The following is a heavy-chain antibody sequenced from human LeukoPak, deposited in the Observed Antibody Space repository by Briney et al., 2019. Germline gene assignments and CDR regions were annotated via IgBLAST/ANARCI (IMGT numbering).Heavy chain of an antibody. J-gene: IGHJ4*02. CDR3: ARMGGYSGYATH. CDR2: ILYSGTT. V-gene: IGHV4-59*08. D-gene: IGHD5-12*01. Sequence: SEALSLTCTVSGGSISSYYWSWIRQPPGKGLEWIGYILYSGTTNSNPSLKSRVNISLDTSNNQISLKLTSVTAADTAVYFCARMGGYSGYATHWGQGILVTVSS. CDR1: GGSISSYY.